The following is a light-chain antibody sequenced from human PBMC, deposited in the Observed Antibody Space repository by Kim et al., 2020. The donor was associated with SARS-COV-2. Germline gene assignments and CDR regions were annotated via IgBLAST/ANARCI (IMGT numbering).Light chain of an antibody. V-gene: IGLV2-11*01. J-gene: IGLJ1*01. CDR1: SSDVGGYNY. CDR3: CSYAGTYTYV. Sequence: GQSVNISCTGTSSDVGGYNYVSWYQQYPGKAPKIMIYDVGKRPSGVPDRFSGSKSGNTASLTISGLQAEDEADYYCCSYAGTYTYVFGTGTKVTVL. CDR2: DVG.